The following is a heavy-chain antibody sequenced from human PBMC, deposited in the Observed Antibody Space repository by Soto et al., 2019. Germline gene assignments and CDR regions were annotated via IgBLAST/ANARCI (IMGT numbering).Heavy chain of an antibody. CDR1: GFTFSSYS. D-gene: IGHD6-13*01. Sequence: EVQLVESGGGLVKPGGSLRLSCAASGFTFSSYSMNWVRQAPGKGLEWVSSISSSSSYIYYADSVKGRFTISRDNAKNSLYLQMNSLRAEDTAVYYCARGVSPYYYYGMDVWGQGTTVTVSS. V-gene: IGHV3-21*04. J-gene: IGHJ6*02. CDR2: ISSSSSYI. CDR3: ARGVSPYYYYGMDV.